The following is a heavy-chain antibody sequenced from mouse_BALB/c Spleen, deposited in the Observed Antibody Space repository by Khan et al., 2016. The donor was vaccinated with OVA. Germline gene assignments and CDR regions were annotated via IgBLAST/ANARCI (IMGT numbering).Heavy chain of an antibody. Sequence: QVQLKQSGAELARPGASVKMSCKASGYTFTTYTMHWVKQRPGQGLEWIGYINPSNGYTNYNQKFKDKSTLTADKSSSTAYMQLSSLTSDYSAVYYGAREGAYYGSDGWFSYWGQGTLVTVSA. D-gene: IGHD2-14*01. CDR1: GYTFTTYT. CDR2: INPSNGYT. V-gene: IGHV1-4*01. J-gene: IGHJ3*01. CDR3: AREGAYYGSDGWFSY.